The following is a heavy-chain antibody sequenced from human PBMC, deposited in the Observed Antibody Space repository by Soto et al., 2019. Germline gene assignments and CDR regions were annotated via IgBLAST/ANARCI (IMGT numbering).Heavy chain of an antibody. J-gene: IGHJ4*02. CDR2: IFSSGST. CDR3: ATGKARRYIDY. CDR1: GGSINTFY. D-gene: IGHD5-12*01. Sequence: SETLSLPCTGSGGSINTFYWSWLRQPAWEGLEWIGRIFSSGSTSFNTSLESRVAMSVDTSQHHFSLNLSSVTAADTAVYYCATGKARRYIDYWAQGPLVTPSS. V-gene: IGHV4-4*07.